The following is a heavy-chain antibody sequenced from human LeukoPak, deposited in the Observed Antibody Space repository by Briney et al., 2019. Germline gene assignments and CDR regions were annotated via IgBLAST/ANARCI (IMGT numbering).Heavy chain of an antibody. CDR1: GGSISSSSYY. D-gene: IGHD1-26*01. Sequence: SETLSLTCTVSGGSISSSSYYWSWIRQPAGKGLEWIGRISATGITHYNPSLESRVTMSVDMSRNQFSLKLSSVAAADTAVFYCARHLGRWGPGTLVTVSS. CDR2: ISATGIT. V-gene: IGHV4-61*02. J-gene: IGHJ4*02. CDR3: ARHLGR.